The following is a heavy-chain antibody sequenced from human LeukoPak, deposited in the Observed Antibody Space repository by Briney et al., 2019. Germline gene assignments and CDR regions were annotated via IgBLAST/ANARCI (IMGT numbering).Heavy chain of an antibody. CDR3: ARDQAMVRGVIIGNYMDV. CDR2: IYTSGST. CDR1: GGSISSYY. V-gene: IGHV4-4*07. Sequence: PSETLSLTCTVSGGSISSYYWSWIRQPAGKGLEWIGRIYTSGSTNYNPSLKSRVTMSVDTSKNQFSLKLSSVTAADTAVYYCARDQAMVRGVIIGNYMDVWGKGTTVTVSS. D-gene: IGHD3-10*01. J-gene: IGHJ6*03.